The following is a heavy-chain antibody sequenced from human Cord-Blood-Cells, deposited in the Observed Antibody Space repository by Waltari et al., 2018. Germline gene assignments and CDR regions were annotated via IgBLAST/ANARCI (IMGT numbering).Heavy chain of an antibody. CDR3: ARGDCTKGVCNNWFDP. Sequence: QVQLVQSGAEVKKPGSSVKFSCKASGCPFSSYAISWVRPARGQGLEWMGVIMPNFGTANDAQKFQGRVTIAADESTSTAYMELSSLRAEDTAVYYCARGDCTKGVCNNWFDPWGQGTLVTVSS. D-gene: IGHD2-8*01. J-gene: IGHJ5*02. CDR1: GCPFSSYA. V-gene: IGHV1-69*01. CDR2: IMPNFGTA.